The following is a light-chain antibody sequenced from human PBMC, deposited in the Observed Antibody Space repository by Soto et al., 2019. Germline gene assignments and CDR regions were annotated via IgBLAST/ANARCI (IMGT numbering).Light chain of an antibody. CDR2: GNA. J-gene: IGLJ2*01. V-gene: IGLV1-40*01. CDR1: SSNIGAGYD. CDR3: QSYDTSLGGGVV. Sequence: QTVVTQPPSVSGAPGQSVTISCTGSSSNIGAGYDIHWYKQLPGTAPKLLIYGNANRPSGVPDRFSGSKSGTSASLAITGLQAEDEGDYYCQSYDTSLGGGVVFGGGTKVTVL.